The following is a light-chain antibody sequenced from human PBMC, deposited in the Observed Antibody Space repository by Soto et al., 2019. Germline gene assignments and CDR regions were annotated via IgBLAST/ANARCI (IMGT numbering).Light chain of an antibody. Sequence: QSVLTQPPSASGTPGQRVAISCSGSTSNIGSNYVYWYQQHPRTAPKLLIYRNDQRPSAVPDRFSGSKSATSASLAISGLRSEDEAEYYCAAWYDSLRGVVFGGGTKVTVL. CDR1: TSNIGSNY. CDR2: RND. V-gene: IGLV1-47*01. CDR3: AAWYDSLRGVV. J-gene: IGLJ3*02.